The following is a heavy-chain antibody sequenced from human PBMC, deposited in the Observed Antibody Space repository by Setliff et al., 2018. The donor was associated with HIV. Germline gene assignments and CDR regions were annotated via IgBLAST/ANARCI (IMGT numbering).Heavy chain of an antibody. Sequence: GGSLRLSCAASGFTFSNAWMIWVRQAPGKGLEWVGRVKSKADGGTIDYAAPVKGRFTISRDDSKNTMYLQMNSLQTEDTAVYYCATKGRDAYTLEVPGYWGQGTLVTVSS. CDR2: VKSKADGGTI. V-gene: IGHV3-15*05. D-gene: IGHD2-2*01. CDR3: ATKGRDAYTLEVPGY. CDR1: GFTFSNAW. J-gene: IGHJ4*02.